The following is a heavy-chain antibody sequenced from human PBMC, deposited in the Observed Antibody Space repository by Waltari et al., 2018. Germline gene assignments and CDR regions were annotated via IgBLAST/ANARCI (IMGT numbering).Heavy chain of an antibody. D-gene: IGHD2-15*01. J-gene: IGHJ4*02. CDR1: GFSFGDYA. V-gene: IGHV3-49*04. Sequence: EVQLVESGGGLVQPGRSLRLSCTASGFSFGDYAMSWVRQAPGKGLEWVSFIRSKAYGGTTEYAASVKGRFTISRDDSKSIAYLQMNSLKTEDTAVYYCTRDRYCSGGRCYASNDYWGQGTLVTVSS. CDR2: IRSKAYGGTT. CDR3: TRDRYCSGGRCYASNDY.